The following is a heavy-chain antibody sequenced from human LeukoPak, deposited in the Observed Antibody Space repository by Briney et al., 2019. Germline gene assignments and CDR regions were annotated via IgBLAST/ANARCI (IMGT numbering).Heavy chain of an antibody. Sequence: PSETLSLTCSVSGGSVSTHYWSWIRQPAGKGLEWIGRIHTSRTTNYNPSLKSRVTLSLDTSNNQLSLTVTSVTAADTAMYFCARDGDGGGYPDYWGQGTLVTVSS. CDR2: IHTSRTT. J-gene: IGHJ4*02. D-gene: IGHD3-22*01. CDR1: GGSVSTHY. CDR3: ARDGDGGGYPDY. V-gene: IGHV4-4*07.